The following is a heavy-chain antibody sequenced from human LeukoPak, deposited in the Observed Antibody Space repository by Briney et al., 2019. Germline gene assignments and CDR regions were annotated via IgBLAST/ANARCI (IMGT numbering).Heavy chain of an antibody. CDR1: GFTFSSYV. CDR2: ISGSGGST. Sequence: GGSLRLSCAASGFTFSSYVMSWVCQAPGKGLEWVSTISGSGGSTYYADSVKGRFTISRDSSKNTLYLQMNSLRAGDTAVYYCAGSSSWYRQGDYWGQGTLVTVSS. J-gene: IGHJ4*02. CDR3: AGSSSWYRQGDY. D-gene: IGHD6-13*01. V-gene: IGHV3-23*01.